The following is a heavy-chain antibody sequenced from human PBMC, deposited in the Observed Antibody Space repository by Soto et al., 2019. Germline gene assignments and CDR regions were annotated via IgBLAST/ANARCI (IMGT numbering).Heavy chain of an antibody. D-gene: IGHD5-12*01. V-gene: IGHV4-34*01. Sequence: SETLSLTCAVYGGSFSGYYWSWIRQPPGKGLEWIGEINHSGSTNYNPSLKSRVTISVDTSKNQFSLKLSSVTAADTAVYYCARLYSGYGRGGRGYYYYYMDVWGKGTTVTVSS. J-gene: IGHJ6*03. CDR3: ARLYSGYGRGGRGYYYYYMDV. CDR1: GGSFSGYY. CDR2: INHSGST.